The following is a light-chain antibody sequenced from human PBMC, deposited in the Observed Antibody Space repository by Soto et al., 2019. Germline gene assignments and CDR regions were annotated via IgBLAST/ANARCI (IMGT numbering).Light chain of an antibody. CDR2: RND. V-gene: IGLV1-47*01. Sequence: QSVLTQPPSASGTPGQRVTISWSGSSSNIGSNYVYWYQQLPGTAPKLLIYRNDQRPSGVPDRFSGSKSGTSASLAISGLRTEDEGDYYCAAWDDSLSGVVFGGGTKVTVL. CDR1: SSNIGSNY. J-gene: IGLJ2*01. CDR3: AAWDDSLSGVV.